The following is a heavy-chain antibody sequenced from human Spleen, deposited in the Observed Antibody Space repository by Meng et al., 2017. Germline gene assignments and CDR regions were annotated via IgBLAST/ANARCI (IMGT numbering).Heavy chain of an antibody. Sequence: GGSLRLSCAASGFTVSHNYMSWVRQAPGKGLEWVSGSNWNGVVTSYAGSVRGRFTISRDNAKNSLYLQMNSLRAEDTALYYCAKEGCTGGSCDSGTDYWGQGTLVTVSS. D-gene: IGHD2-15*01. CDR3: AKEGCTGGSCDSGTDY. V-gene: IGHV3-20*04. CDR1: GFTVSHNY. J-gene: IGHJ4*02. CDR2: SNWNGVVT.